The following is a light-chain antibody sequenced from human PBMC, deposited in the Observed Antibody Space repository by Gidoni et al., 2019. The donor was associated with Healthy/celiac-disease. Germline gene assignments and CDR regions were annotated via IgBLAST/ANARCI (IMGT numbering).Light chain of an antibody. CDR2: GNS. CDR1: SSNIGAGYD. Sequence: QSVLTQPPSVSGAPGPRVTNSCTGSSSNIGAGYDVPWYQQLPGTAPKLLIYGNSNRRAGVPDRFSGSKSGTSASLAITGLQAADEADYYCQSYDSSLSGYAVFGGGTQLTVL. J-gene: IGLJ7*01. CDR3: QSYDSSLSGYAV. V-gene: IGLV1-40*01.